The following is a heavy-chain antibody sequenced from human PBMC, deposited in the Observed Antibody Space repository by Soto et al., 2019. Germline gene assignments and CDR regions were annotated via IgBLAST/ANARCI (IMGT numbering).Heavy chain of an antibody. D-gene: IGHD2-15*01. J-gene: IGHJ4*02. Sequence: PSETLSLTCTVSGGSISSYYWSWIRQPPGKGLEWIGYIYYSGSTNYNPSLKSRVTISVDTSKNQFSLKLSSATAADTAVYYCARDLYSGPFDYWGQGTLVTVSS. CDR1: GGSISSYY. V-gene: IGHV4-59*01. CDR2: IYYSGST. CDR3: ARDLYSGPFDY.